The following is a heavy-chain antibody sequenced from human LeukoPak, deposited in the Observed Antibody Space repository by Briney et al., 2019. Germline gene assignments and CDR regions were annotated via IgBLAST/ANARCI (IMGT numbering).Heavy chain of an antibody. J-gene: IGHJ4*02. CDR2: VSGSGDST. Sequence: GGSLRLSCAASGFTFRNYAMSWVRQAPGKGLEWVSAVSGSGDSTYYPDSVKGRFTISRDNSKNPLYLQMNSLRAEDTAIYYCAREFDSSGYFDYWGQGALVTVSS. CDR1: GFTFRNYA. V-gene: IGHV3-23*01. D-gene: IGHD3-22*01. CDR3: AREFDSSGYFDY.